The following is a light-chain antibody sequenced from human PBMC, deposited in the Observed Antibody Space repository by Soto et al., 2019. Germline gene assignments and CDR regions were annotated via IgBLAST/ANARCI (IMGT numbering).Light chain of an antibody. Sequence: EIVLTQSPATLSLSPGERATLSCRASQSVSSYLAWYQQKPGQAPRLLIYDASNRATGIPARFSGSGSGTDFTLTISSLEPEDFAVYYCQQYGSSPPCTFGQGTKLEIK. CDR1: QSVSSY. J-gene: IGKJ2*02. V-gene: IGKV3-11*01. CDR2: DAS. CDR3: QQYGSSPPCT.